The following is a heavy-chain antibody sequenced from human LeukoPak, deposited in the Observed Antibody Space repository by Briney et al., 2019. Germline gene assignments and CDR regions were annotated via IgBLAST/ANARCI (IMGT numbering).Heavy chain of an antibody. V-gene: IGHV3-48*01. CDR2: ISSSSSTI. Sequence: GGSLRLSCAASGFTFSSYSMNWARQAPGKGLEWVSYISSSSSTIYYADSVKGRFTISRDNAKNSLYLQMNSLRAEDTAVYYCARAYYDSSGYHYFDYWGQGTLVTVSS. CDR3: ARAYYDSSGYHYFDY. CDR1: GFTFSSYS. J-gene: IGHJ4*02. D-gene: IGHD3-22*01.